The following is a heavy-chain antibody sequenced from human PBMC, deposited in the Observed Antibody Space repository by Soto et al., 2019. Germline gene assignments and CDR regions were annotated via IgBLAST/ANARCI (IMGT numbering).Heavy chain of an antibody. CDR3: ARANEIAAAPLDY. J-gene: IGHJ4*02. V-gene: IGHV1-69*13. CDR2: IIPIFGTA. Sequence: SVKVSCKASGGTFGSYAISWVRQAPGQGLEWMGGIIPIFGTANYAQKFQGRVTITADESTSTAYMELSSLRSEDTAVYYCARANEIAAAPLDYWGQGTLVTVSS. CDR1: GGTFGSYA. D-gene: IGHD6-13*01.